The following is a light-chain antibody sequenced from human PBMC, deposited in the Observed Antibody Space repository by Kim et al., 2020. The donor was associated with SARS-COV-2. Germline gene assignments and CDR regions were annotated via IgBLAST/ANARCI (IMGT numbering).Light chain of an antibody. CDR3: GTWDSSLSAWV. J-gene: IGLJ3*02. CDR1: SSNIENNY. Sequence: GQKITISCSGSSSNIENNYVSWYQQLPGTAPKLLMYDNNTRPSGIPDRFSGSKSGTSATLGITGLQTGDEADYYCGTWDSSLSAWVFGGGTQLTVL. CDR2: DNN. V-gene: IGLV1-51*01.